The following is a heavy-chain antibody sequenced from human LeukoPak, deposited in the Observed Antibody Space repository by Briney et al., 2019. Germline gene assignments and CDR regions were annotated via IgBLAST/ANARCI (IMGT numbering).Heavy chain of an antibody. CDR1: GGSFSGYY. D-gene: IGHD3-10*01. J-gene: IGHJ5*02. Sequence: PSETLSLTCAVYGGSFSGYYWSWIRQPPGKGLEWIGEINHSGSTNYNPSLKSRVTISVDTSKNQFSLKLSSVTAADTAVYYCARRGITMVRGVHNWFDPWGQGTLVTVSP. CDR2: INHSGST. V-gene: IGHV4-34*01. CDR3: ARRGITMVRGVHNWFDP.